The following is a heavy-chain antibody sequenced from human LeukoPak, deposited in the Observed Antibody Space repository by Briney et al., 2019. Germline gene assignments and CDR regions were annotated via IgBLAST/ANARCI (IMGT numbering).Heavy chain of an antibody. Sequence: SESLSLTCTVSTRSISSISYYWGWIRQPPGKGLEWIGGVYYSGSTNYSPSLKSRVTISVDTSKSQFSLKLSSVTAADTAVYSCARGDSYVQIDYWGQGTLVTVSS. V-gene: IGHV4-39*01. J-gene: IGHJ4*02. CDR3: ARGDSYVQIDY. CDR1: TRSISSISYY. D-gene: IGHD2-21*02. CDR2: VYYSGST.